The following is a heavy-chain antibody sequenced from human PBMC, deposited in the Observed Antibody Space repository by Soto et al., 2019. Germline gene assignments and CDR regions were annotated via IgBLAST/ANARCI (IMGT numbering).Heavy chain of an antibody. CDR2: ISYDGSNK. Sequence: LRLSCAASGFTFSSYAMHWVRQAPGKGLESVAVISYDGSNKYYADSVKGRFTISRDNSKNTLYLQMSGLRADDTAVYYCARELVLRYFDWSPSYSWFDPWGQGTLVTVSS. D-gene: IGHD3-9*01. V-gene: IGHV3-30-3*01. J-gene: IGHJ5*02. CDR3: ARELVLRYFDWSPSYSWFDP. CDR1: GFTFSSYA.